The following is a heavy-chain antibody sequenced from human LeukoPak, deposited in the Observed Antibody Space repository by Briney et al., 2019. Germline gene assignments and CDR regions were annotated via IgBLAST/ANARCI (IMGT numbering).Heavy chain of an antibody. D-gene: IGHD2-21*02. CDR1: GGSIGTNY. CDR2: IYYSGST. Sequence: SETLSLTCTVSGGSIGTNYWNWIRQPPRKGLEWLVYIYYSGSTSYNPSVKSRVTMSVDTSKNLFSLKLTSVTAADTAVYYCASSRGVVTAYDIWGQGTMVTVSS. CDR3: ASSRGVVTAYDI. J-gene: IGHJ3*02. V-gene: IGHV4-59*01.